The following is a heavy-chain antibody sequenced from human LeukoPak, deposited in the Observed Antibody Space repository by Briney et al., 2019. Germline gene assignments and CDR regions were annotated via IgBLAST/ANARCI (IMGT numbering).Heavy chain of an antibody. CDR2: FDPEDGET. CDR3: ATDPRGYYYDMDV. CDR1: VYTLTELS. Sequence: ASVNVSCKVSVYTLTELSMHWVRQAPGKGREGMGGFDPEDGETIYAQKFRGRVTMNEDTSTDTAYMELSSLRYEDTAVYYCATDPRGYYYDMDVWGKGTTVTVSS. D-gene: IGHD3-10*01. J-gene: IGHJ6*03. V-gene: IGHV1-24*01.